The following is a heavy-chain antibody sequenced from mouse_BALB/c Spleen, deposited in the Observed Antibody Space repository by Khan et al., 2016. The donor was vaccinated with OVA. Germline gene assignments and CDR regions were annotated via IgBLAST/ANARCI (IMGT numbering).Heavy chain of an antibody. V-gene: IGHV5-17*02. Sequence: EVELVESGGGLVQPGGSRKLSRAASGFTFSRFGMHWVRQAPEQGLEWVAYISSGSSSIYYADTVKGRFTISRDNPKNTLFLQMTSLRSEDTAMYYCARDSNFDYWGQGTTLTVSS. CDR3: ARDSNFDY. CDR2: ISSGSSSI. J-gene: IGHJ2*01. CDR1: GFTFSRFG.